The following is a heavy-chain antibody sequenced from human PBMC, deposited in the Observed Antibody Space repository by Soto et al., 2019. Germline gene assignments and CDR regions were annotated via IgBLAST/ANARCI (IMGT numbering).Heavy chain of an antibody. CDR2: ISGTAGNT. D-gene: IGHD1-7*01. V-gene: IGHV3-23*01. CDR1: GFTFTSCA. CDR3: SKGDWDYIAGHFDY. J-gene: IGHJ4*02. Sequence: PGGSLRLSCAASGFTFTSCAMSWVRQAPGKGLEWVSAISGTAGNTHHADSVKGRFTISRDISKNTLYLQMNSLRAEDTAVYYCSKGDWDYIAGHFDYWGQGSLVTVSS.